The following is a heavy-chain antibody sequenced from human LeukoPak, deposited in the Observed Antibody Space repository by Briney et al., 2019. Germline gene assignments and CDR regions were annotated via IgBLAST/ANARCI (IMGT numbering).Heavy chain of an antibody. D-gene: IGHD6-13*01. CDR3: ARDRTGQQLISRKQHYYMDV. Sequence: SETLSLTCTVSGGSISSSSYYWGWFRQPPGKGLEWIASVYYGSSTYYNASLKSRVTISLNTSKNQFSLKLSSVTAADTAVYFCARDRTGQQLISRKQHYYMDVWGKGTTVTISS. CDR2: VYYGSST. V-gene: IGHV4-39*07. J-gene: IGHJ6*03. CDR1: GGSISSSSYY.